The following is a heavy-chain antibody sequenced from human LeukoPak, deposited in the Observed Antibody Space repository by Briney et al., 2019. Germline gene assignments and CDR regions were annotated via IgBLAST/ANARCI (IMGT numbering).Heavy chain of an antibody. CDR3: AKDWDYYDSSGYPPSYFDY. CDR1: GFTFSSYG. V-gene: IGHV3-30*18. CDR2: ISYDGSNK. J-gene: IGHJ4*02. D-gene: IGHD3-22*01. Sequence: GGSLRLSCAASGFTFSSYGMHWVRQAPGKGLEWVAVISYDGSNKYYADSVKGRFTISRDNSKNTLYLQMNSLRAEDTAVYYCAKDWDYYDSSGYPPSYFDYWGQGTLVTVSS.